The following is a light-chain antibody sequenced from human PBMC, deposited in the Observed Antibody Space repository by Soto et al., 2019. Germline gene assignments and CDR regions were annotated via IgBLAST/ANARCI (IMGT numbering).Light chain of an antibody. CDR1: QSLVHSDGNTY. CDR3: MQGTHWPPT. Sequence: DVVMTQSPVSLPVTLGQPASISCRSSQSLVHSDGNTYLNWFHQRPGQSPRRLINKVSNRDSGVQDRSGGSDSATDFTLRISRVEAEDVGLYYCMQGTHWPPTFGQGTKVEIK. CDR2: KVS. V-gene: IGKV2-30*02. J-gene: IGKJ1*01.